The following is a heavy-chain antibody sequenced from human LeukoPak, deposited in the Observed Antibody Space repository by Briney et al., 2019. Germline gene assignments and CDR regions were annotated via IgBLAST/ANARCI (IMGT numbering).Heavy chain of an antibody. CDR1: GYTFTSYW. Sequence: KVGESLQISCQGSGYTFTSYWIGGVGQLHGKGREGMGIIYPGDSDTRYSPSFQGQVTISADNSISTAYLQWSSLKASDTAMYYCARQGKYYDSSGYYYCFDYWGQGTLVTVSS. V-gene: IGHV5-51*01. CDR2: IYPGDSDT. CDR3: ARQGKYYDSSGYYYCFDY. J-gene: IGHJ4*02. D-gene: IGHD3-22*01.